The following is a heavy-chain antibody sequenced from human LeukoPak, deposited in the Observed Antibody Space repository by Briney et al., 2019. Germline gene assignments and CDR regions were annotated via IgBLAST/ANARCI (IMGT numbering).Heavy chain of an antibody. J-gene: IGHJ6*02. V-gene: IGHV3-30*18. CDR3: AKDKEWQWLRYYYYGMDV. Sequence: GGSLRLSCAASGFTFSSYGMHWVRQAPGKGLEWVAVISYDGSNKYYADSVKGRFTISRDNSKNTLYLKMNSLRAEDTAVYYCAKDKEWQWLRYYYYGMDVWGQGTTVTVSS. CDR2: ISYDGSNK. CDR1: GFTFSSYG. D-gene: IGHD6-19*01.